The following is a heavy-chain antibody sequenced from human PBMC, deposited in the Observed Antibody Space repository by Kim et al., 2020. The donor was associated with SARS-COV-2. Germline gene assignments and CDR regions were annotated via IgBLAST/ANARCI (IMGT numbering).Heavy chain of an antibody. D-gene: IGHD1-1*01. CDR1: GFTFSSYS. CDR3: ARDPNGFLFYYYGMGV. V-gene: IGHV3-21*01. J-gene: IGHJ6*02. Sequence: GGSLRLSCAASGFTFSSYSMNWVRQAPGKGLEWVSSISSSSRYIYYADTVKGRYTISRDNAKNSLYLQMNSLRAEDTAVYYCARDPNGFLFYYYGMGVGSHGTKDTVSS. CDR2: ISSSSRYI.